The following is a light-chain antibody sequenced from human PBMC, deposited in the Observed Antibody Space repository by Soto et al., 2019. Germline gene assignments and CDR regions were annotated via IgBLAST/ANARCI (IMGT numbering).Light chain of an antibody. CDR3: VLTYSGASVF. CDR1: TGGVTSGHF. V-gene: IGLV7-46*01. CDR2: DTN. J-gene: IGLJ2*01. Sequence: QAVVTQEPSRTGSPGGTVTLTCGSSTGGVTSGHFPSWFQQKPGQAPRTLIYDTNNKQSWTPARFSGSVLGGKAALTLSGAQTEDEAEYYCVLTYSGASVFFGGGTKLTV.